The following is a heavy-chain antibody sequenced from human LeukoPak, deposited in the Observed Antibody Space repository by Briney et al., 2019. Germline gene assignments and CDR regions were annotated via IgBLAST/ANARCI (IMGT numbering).Heavy chain of an antibody. CDR1: GFTFGDYA. V-gene: IGHV3-49*03. CDR2: IRSKAYGGTT. CDR3: TRDGLYYGPPDDY. Sequence: GRSLRLSCTASGFTFGDYAMSWFRRAPGKGLEWVGFIRSKAYGGTTEYAASVKGRFTISRDDSKSIAYLQMNSLKTEDTAVYYCTRDGLYYGPPDDYWGQGTLVTVSS. D-gene: IGHD3-10*01. J-gene: IGHJ4*02.